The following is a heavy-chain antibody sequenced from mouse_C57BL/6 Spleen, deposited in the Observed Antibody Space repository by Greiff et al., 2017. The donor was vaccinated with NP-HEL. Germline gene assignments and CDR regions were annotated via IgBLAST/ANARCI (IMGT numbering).Heavy chain of an antibody. J-gene: IGHJ2*01. V-gene: IGHV1-82*01. D-gene: IGHD2-3*01. CDR1: GYAFSSSW. Sequence: VQLQQSGPDLVKPGASVKISCKASGYAFSSSWMNWVKQRPGKGLEWIGRIYPGDGDTNYNGKFKGKATLTADKSSSTAHMQLSSLTSEDSAVYFCARLDDGYFDYWGQGTTLTVSS. CDR2: IYPGDGDT. CDR3: ARLDDGYFDY.